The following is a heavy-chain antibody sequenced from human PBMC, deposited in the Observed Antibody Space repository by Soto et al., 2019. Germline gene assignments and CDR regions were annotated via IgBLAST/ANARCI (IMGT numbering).Heavy chain of an antibody. Sequence: GASVKVSCKASGGTFSSYAISWVRQAPGQGLEWMGGIIPIFGTANYAQKFQGRVTITADESTSTAYMELSSLRSEDTAVYYCARVGGTAMGPPKNWGQGTLVTVPS. CDR1: GGTFSSYA. V-gene: IGHV1-69*13. D-gene: IGHD5-18*01. CDR2: IIPIFGTA. J-gene: IGHJ4*02. CDR3: ARVGGTAMGPPKN.